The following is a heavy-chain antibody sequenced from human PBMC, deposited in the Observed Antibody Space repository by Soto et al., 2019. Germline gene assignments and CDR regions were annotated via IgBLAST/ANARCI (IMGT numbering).Heavy chain of an antibody. CDR2: IYFRGNT. CDR1: GDSINSDKYY. CDR3: ARLEGLATISYYFDF. Sequence: QLQLQESGPGLVKPSETLSLTCSVSGDSINSDKYYWGWIRQPPGKGLEWIGSIYFRGNTSYNPSLQTRVTISLVKSTSQFSLKLNPVTAADSAVYFCARLEGLATISYYFDFWGQGALVTVSS. V-gene: IGHV4-39*01. D-gene: IGHD3-9*01. J-gene: IGHJ4*02.